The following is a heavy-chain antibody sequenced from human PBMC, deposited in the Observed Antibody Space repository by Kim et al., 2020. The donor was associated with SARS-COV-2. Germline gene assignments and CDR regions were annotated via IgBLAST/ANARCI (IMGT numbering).Heavy chain of an antibody. V-gene: IGHV4-34*12. D-gene: IGHD1-1*01. CDR1: GGSFSSFY. CDR2: VLRDGIS. CDR3: ARPFTSGGHVGRYYNW. Sequence: SETLSLTCAVEGGSFSSFYWTWIRQTPGKGLEWIGEVLRDGISNVNPSLKSRVNLLIDTSTRQFSLELASVTAADTGVYYCARPFTSGGHVGRYYNWWGQGTLVTVSS. J-gene: IGHJ1*01.